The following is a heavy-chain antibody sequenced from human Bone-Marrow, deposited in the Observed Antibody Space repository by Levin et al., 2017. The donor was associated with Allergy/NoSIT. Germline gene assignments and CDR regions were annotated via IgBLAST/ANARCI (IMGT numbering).Heavy chain of an antibody. J-gene: IGHJ6*02. CDR3: AKDLYRALGRQYGLDV. V-gene: IGHV3-30*18. D-gene: IGHD3-16*01. CDR2: ISHDGSNN. CDR1: GFPFGSYG. Sequence: GGSLRLSCAASGFPFGSYGMHWVRQAPGKGLEWVAVISHDGSNNYYADSVQGRFNISRDNSENTLFLEMHSLRPEDTALYYCAKDLYRALGRQYGLDVWGQGTTVTVSS.